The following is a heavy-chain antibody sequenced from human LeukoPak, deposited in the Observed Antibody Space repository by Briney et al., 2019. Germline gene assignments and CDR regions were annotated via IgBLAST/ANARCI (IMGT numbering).Heavy chain of an antibody. V-gene: IGHV1-46*01. D-gene: IGHD3-10*01. CDR1: GYTFTSYY. J-gene: IGHJ4*02. CDR3: ARDDGRFGAVREGPRCVY. CDR2: INPSGGST. Sequence: ASVKVSCKASGYTFTSYYMPWVRQAPGQGLEGLGRINPSGGSTSYAQKFQGRVTMTRDTSTSTVYMELSSLRSEDTAVYYCARDDGRFGAVREGPRCVYWGQGTLVTVSS.